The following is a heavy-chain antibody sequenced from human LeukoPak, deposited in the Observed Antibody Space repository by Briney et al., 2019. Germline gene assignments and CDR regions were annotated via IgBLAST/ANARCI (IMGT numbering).Heavy chain of an antibody. CDR2: INWNGGST. D-gene: IGHD6-13*01. J-gene: IGHJ3*02. Sequence: GGSLRLSCAASGFTFDDYGMSWVRQAPGKGLEWVSGINWNGGSTGYADSVRGRFTISRDNAKNSLYLQMNSLRAEDTALYYCARRIAAAGTGDAFDIWGQGTMVTVPS. CDR1: GFTFDDYG. V-gene: IGHV3-20*04. CDR3: ARRIAAAGTGDAFDI.